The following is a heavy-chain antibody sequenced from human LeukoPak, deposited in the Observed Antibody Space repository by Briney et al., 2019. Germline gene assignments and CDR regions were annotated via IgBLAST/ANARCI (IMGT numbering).Heavy chain of an antibody. V-gene: IGHV4-59*01. Sequence: SETLSLTCTVSGGSISTYYWSWIRQPPGKGLEWIGYIYHSGSTDYNPSLKSRVTISVDTSQNQFYLKLSSVTAADTAVYYCARDGYSGSDALWGQGTLVTVSS. D-gene: IGHD5-12*01. CDR2: IYHSGST. J-gene: IGHJ4*02. CDR1: GGSISTYY. CDR3: ARDGYSGSDAL.